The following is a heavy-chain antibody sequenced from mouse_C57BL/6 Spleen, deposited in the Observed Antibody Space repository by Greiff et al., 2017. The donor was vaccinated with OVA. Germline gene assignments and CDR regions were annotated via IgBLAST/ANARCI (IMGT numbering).Heavy chain of an antibody. Sequence: VQLQQPGAELVMPGASVKLSCKASGYTFTSYWMHWVKQRPGQGLEWIGEIDPSDSYTNYNQKFKGKSTLTVDKSSSTAYMQRSSLTSEDSAVYYCAGALRSYYAMDYWGQGTSVTVSS. D-gene: IGHD1-1*01. CDR1: GYTFTSYW. CDR2: IDPSDSYT. V-gene: IGHV1-69*01. CDR3: AGALRSYYAMDY. J-gene: IGHJ4*01.